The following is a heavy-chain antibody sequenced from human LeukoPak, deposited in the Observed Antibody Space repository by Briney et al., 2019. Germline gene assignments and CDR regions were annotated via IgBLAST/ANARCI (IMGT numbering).Heavy chain of an antibody. CDR3: ARGSDWYNY. CDR1: GGSISSSSYN. J-gene: IGHJ4*02. CDR2: IYYSGNT. V-gene: IGHV4-39*01. D-gene: IGHD6-19*01. Sequence: SETLSLTCTVSGGSISSSSYNWAWIRQPPGKGLEWIGTIYYSGNTYYNPSLKSQVTISVDTSKIQFSLKVSSVTATDTAVYYCARGSDWYNYWGQGTLVTVSS.